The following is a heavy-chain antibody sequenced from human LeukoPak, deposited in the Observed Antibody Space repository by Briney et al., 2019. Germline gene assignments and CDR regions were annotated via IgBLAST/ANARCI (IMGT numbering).Heavy chain of an antibody. J-gene: IGHJ3*02. CDR2: IYYSGST. CDR3: ARPAGMATILAGDAFDI. Sequence: SETLSLTCTVSGGSISSSSYYWGWIRQPPGKGLEWIGSIYYSGSTYYNPSLKSRVTISVDTSKNQFSLDLSSVTAADTAVYYCARPAGMATILAGDAFDIWGQGTMVTVSS. V-gene: IGHV4-39*01. D-gene: IGHD5-12*01. CDR1: GGSISSSSYY.